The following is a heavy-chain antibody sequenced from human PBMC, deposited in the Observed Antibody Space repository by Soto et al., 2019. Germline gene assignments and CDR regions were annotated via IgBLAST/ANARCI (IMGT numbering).Heavy chain of an antibody. V-gene: IGHV5-51*01. CDR3: ARRGISHQHLDY. CDR2: IYPGDSDT. D-gene: IGHD3-16*01. J-gene: IGHJ4*02. Sequence: GESLKISFQASGYTFTTFWICWVRQMPGKGLEWMGIIYPGDSDTKYSPSFQGQPTISADKSINTAYLQWDSLKASDTAIYYCARRGISHQHLDYWGQGTLVTVSS. CDR1: GYTFTTFW.